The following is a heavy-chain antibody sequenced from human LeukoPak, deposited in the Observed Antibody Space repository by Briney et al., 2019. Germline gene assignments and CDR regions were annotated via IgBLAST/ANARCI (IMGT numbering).Heavy chain of an antibody. J-gene: IGHJ4*02. V-gene: IGHV3-73*01. CDR1: GFTFSGSV. D-gene: IGHD1-26*01. CDR3: TYSGSYLWSYFDY. CDR2: IRSKANSYAT. Sequence: SGGSLRLSCAASGFTFSGSVMHWVRQASGKGPEWVGRIRSKANSYATTYAASVKGRFTISRDDSKNTAYLQMNSLKTEDTAVYYCTYSGSYLWSYFDYWGQGTLVTVSS.